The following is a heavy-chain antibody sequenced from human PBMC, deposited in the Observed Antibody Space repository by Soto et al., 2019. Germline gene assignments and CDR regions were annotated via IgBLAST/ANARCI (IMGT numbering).Heavy chain of an antibody. CDR1: GGSFSGYY. Sequence: SETLSLTCAVYGGSFSGYYWSWIRQPPGKGLEWIGEINHSGSTNYNPSLKSRVTISVDTSKNQFSLKLSSVTAADTAVYYCARAPYYDILTGLYYYYYGMDVWGQGTTVTVSS. CDR3: ARAPYYDILTGLYYYYYGMDV. CDR2: INHSGST. J-gene: IGHJ6*02. V-gene: IGHV4-34*01. D-gene: IGHD3-9*01.